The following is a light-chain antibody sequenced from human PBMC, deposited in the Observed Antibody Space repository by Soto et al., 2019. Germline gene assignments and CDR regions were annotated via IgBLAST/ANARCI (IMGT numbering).Light chain of an antibody. Sequence: EIVLTQSPGTLSLSPGERATLSCRASQSVSSSYLAWYQQKPGQAPRLLIYGASSRATVIPDRFSGSGSGTDFTLTISRLEPEDFAVYYCQQYASSLYTFGQGTKLEIK. V-gene: IGKV3-20*01. CDR2: GAS. J-gene: IGKJ2*01. CDR3: QQYASSLYT. CDR1: QSVSSSY.